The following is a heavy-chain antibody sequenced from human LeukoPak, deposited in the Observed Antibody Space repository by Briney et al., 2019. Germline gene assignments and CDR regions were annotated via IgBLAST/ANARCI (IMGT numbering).Heavy chain of an antibody. J-gene: IGHJ4*02. CDR1: GYTFTSYY. V-gene: IGHV1-46*01. CDR2: INPSGGST. D-gene: IGHD6-13*01. CDR3: ARDSPYSSSWYPLDY. Sequence: ASVKVSCKASGYTFTSYYMHWVRQAPGQGLQWMGIINPSGGSTNYAQKFQGRVTMTRDTSTSTVYLELSSLRSEDTAVYYCARDSPYSSSWYPLDYWGQGTLVTVSS.